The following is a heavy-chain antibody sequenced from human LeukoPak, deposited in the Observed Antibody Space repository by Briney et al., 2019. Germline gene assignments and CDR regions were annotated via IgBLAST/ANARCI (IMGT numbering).Heavy chain of an antibody. CDR3: AKDGYCSGGSCVIEY. CDR1: GFTFSNYG. D-gene: IGHD2-15*01. V-gene: IGHV3-33*06. CDR2: IWYDGSNK. Sequence: SGGSLRLSCAASGFTFSNYGMHWVRQAPGKGLEWVAVIWYDGSNKYYADSVKGRFTISRDNSKNTLYLQMNSLRAEDTAVYYSAKDGYCSGGSCVIEYWGQGTLVTVSS. J-gene: IGHJ4*02.